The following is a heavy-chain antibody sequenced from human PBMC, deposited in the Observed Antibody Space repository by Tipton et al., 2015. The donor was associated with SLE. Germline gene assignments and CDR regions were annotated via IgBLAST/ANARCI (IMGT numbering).Heavy chain of an antibody. CDR3: ARSMDGAMGGY. V-gene: IGHV4-59*12. J-gene: IGHJ4*02. CDR1: GDSISNSY. Sequence: TLSLTCTVSGDSISNSYWSWIRQPPGQGLQWIGYIHYTGSSSYNPSLKSRVTMSVDTSKNQFSLKLSSVTAADTAVYYCARSMDGAMGGYWGQGTLVTVSS. CDR2: IHYTGSS. D-gene: IGHD4/OR15-4a*01.